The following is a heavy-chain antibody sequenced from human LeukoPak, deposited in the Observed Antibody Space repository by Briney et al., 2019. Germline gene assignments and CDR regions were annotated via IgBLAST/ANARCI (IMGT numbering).Heavy chain of an antibody. Sequence: ASVKVSCKASGYPFANFAISWVRQAPGQGLEWMGWISAYNGNTNYAQKLQGRVTMTTDTSTSTAYMELRSLRSDDTAVYYCAREGSSSSGGWFDPWGQGTLVTVSS. J-gene: IGHJ5*02. D-gene: IGHD6-6*01. V-gene: IGHV1-18*01. CDR3: AREGSSSSGGWFDP. CDR2: ISAYNGNT. CDR1: GYPFANFA.